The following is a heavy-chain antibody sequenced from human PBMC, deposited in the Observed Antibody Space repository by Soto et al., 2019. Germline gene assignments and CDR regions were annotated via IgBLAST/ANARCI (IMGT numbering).Heavy chain of an antibody. V-gene: IGHV3-33*01. CDR1: GFTFSSYG. Sequence: QVQLVESGGGVVQPGRSLRLSCAASGFTFSSYGMHWVRQAPGKGLEWVAVIWYDGSNKYYADSVKGRFTISRDNSKNTLYLQMNSLRDEDTAVYYCARDDSSFYYYYGMDVWGQGTTVTVSS. J-gene: IGHJ6*02. D-gene: IGHD6-6*01. CDR3: ARDDSSFYYYYGMDV. CDR2: IWYDGSNK.